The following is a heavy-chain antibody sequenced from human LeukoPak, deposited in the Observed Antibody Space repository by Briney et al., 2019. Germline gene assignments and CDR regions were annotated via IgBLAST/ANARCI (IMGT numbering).Heavy chain of an antibody. CDR3: ARDRAVSPNFDY. CDR2: IIPILGIA. J-gene: IGHJ4*02. Sequence: ASVKVSCKASGGTFSSYAISWVRQAPGQGLEWMGRIIPILGIANYAQKFQGRVTTTADKSTSTAYMELSSLRSEDTAVYYCARDRAVSPNFDYWGQGTLVTVSS. CDR1: GGTFSSYA. D-gene: IGHD2-15*01. V-gene: IGHV1-69*04.